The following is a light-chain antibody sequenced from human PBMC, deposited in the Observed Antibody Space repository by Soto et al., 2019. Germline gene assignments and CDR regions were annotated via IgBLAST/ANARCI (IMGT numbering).Light chain of an antibody. V-gene: IGLV2-23*03. CDR2: EGS. CDR3: CSYAGSGTFVV. J-gene: IGLJ3*02. Sequence: QAVVTQPASVSGSPGQSITISCTGTSSDVGSYNLVSWYQQHPGKAPKLMICEGSKRPSGVSNRFSGSKSGNTASLTISGLQAEDEADYYCCSYAGSGTFVVFGGGTKLTVL. CDR1: SSDVGSYNL.